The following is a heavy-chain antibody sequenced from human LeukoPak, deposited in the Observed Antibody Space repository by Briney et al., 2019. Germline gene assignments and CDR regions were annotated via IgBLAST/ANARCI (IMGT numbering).Heavy chain of an antibody. J-gene: IGHJ4*02. V-gene: IGHV3-21*01. CDR3: ARVSGRLERQSDLDY. D-gene: IGHD1-1*01. CDR1: GFTFASYS. CDR2: ISGDSTYI. Sequence: GGSLRLSCAASGFTFASYSMNWVRQAPGKGLEWVSSISGDSTYIYNAGSVKGRLTVSRDNAQASLYLQMISLRADDTAVYYCARVSGRLERQSDLDYWGQGTLVIVSS.